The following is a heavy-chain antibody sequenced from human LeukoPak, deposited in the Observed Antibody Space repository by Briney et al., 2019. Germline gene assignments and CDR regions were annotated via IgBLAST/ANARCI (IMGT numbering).Heavy chain of an antibody. CDR1: GYSISSGYY. V-gene: IGHV4-38-2*02. J-gene: IGHJ4*02. D-gene: IGHD2-8*01. CDR3: ARDPNIVLMVYAPHFDY. Sequence: SETLSLTCTVSGYSISSGYYWGWIRQPPGKGLEWIGNIFHSGSTYYNLSLKSRVTISVDSSNNRFSLKLNSVTAADTAVYYCARDPNIVLMVYAPHFDYWGQGTLVTVSS. CDR2: IFHSGST.